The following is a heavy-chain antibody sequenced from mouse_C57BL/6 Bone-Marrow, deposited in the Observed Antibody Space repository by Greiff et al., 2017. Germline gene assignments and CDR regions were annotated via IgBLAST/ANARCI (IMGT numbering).Heavy chain of an antibody. CDR3: AYYYGSSNWYFDV. D-gene: IGHD1-1*01. J-gene: IGHJ1*03. CDR2: IDPSDSYT. Sequence: VQLQQPGAELVKPGASVKLSCKASGYTFTSYWMQWVKQSPGQGLEWIGEIDPSDSYTNYNQKFKGKATLTVDTSSSTAYMQLSSLTSEDSAVYYCAYYYGSSNWYFDVWGTGTTVTVSS. CDR1: GYTFTSYW. V-gene: IGHV1-50*01.